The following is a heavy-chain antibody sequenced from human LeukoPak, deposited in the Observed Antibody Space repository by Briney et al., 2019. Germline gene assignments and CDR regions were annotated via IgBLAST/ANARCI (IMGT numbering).Heavy chain of an antibody. D-gene: IGHD3-22*01. V-gene: IGHV4-4*07. J-gene: IGHJ3*02. Sequence: SETLSLTCTVSGGSISSYYWSWIRQPAGKGLEWIGRIYTSGSTNYNPSLKSRVTMSVDTSKNQFSLKLSSVTAADTAVYYCARLYYYDSSGYYVDAFDIWGQGTMVTVSS. CDR2: IYTSGST. CDR1: GGSISSYY. CDR3: ARLYYYDSSGYYVDAFDI.